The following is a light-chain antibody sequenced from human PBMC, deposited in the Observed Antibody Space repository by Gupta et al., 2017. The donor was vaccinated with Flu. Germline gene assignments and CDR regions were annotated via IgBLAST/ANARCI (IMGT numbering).Light chain of an antibody. CDR2: SNN. Sequence: QSVLSQAPSASGTPGQTLLISCFGSRSNIGSSSLNWYQQIPGTAPKVVVHSNNQRPHGVPGRFSGAKSGTSASLVISGLQSEDEADYYCAVWDDGLDGGVFGGGTKVAVL. V-gene: IGLV1-44*01. CDR1: RSNIGSSS. CDR3: AVWDDGLDGGV. J-gene: IGLJ2*01.